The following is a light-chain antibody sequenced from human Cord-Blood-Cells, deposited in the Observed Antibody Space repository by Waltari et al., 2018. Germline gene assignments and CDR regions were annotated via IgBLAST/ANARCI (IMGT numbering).Light chain of an antibody. J-gene: IGKJ5*01. CDR2: AAS. V-gene: IGKV1-39*01. Sequence: DIQMTQSPSSLSASVGDRVTITCRASQSISSYLNWYQQKPGKAPKLLIYAASSLQSGVPSRFSGSGSGTDCTLTISSLQPEDFATYYCQQSYSTQITFGQATRPE. CDR3: QQSYSTQIT. CDR1: QSISSY.